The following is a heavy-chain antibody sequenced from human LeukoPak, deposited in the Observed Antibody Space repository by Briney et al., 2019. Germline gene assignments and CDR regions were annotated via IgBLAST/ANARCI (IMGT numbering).Heavy chain of an antibody. CDR2: ISWNSGSI. D-gene: IGHD6-13*01. J-gene: IGHJ4*02. CDR3: AKDLAAAYGGVDY. CDR1: GFTFDDYA. Sequence: SLRLSCAASGFTFDDYAMHWVRQAPGKGLEWVSGISWNSGSIGYADSVKGRFTISRDNAKNSLYLQMNSLRAEDTALYYCAKDLAAAYGGVDYWGQGTLVTVSS. V-gene: IGHV3-9*01.